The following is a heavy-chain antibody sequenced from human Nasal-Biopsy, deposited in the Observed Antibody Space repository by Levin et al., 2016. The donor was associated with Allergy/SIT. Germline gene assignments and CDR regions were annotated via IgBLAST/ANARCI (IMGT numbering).Heavy chain of an antibody. V-gene: IGHV3-33*04. CDR3: ARMKAAAAAMDS. CDR1: DVSFRNYG. D-gene: IGHD2-2*01. CDR2: ILYDGSDE. J-gene: IGHJ4*02. Sequence: GESLKISCSSSDVSFRNYGIHWVRQARGKGLEWLSSILYDGSDEDYGESVKGRFTMSKDNAQNTVYLQMDGLRVDDTGVYYCARMKAAAAAMDSWGRGTLVTVSS.